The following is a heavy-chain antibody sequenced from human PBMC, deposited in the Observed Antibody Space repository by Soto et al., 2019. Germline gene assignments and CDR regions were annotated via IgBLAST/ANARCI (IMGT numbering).Heavy chain of an antibody. CDR3: ARARSSWYVFDP. D-gene: IGHD6-13*01. J-gene: IGHJ5*02. Sequence: PSETLSLTCTVSDCPNSSYYWSWIRQPPRKGLKWIRYIYYSGSTNSTPSLKRRDTLSVDTSKNQFSLKLSSATAADTAVYYCARARSSWYVFDPWGQGTLVTVS. CDR2: IYYSGST. V-gene: IGHV4-59*01. CDR1: DCPNSSYY.